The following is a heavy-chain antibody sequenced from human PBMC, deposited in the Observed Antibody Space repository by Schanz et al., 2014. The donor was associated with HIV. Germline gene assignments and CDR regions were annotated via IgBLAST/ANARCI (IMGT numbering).Heavy chain of an antibody. J-gene: IGHJ6*02. V-gene: IGHV3-33*08. CDR1: GFTFSSYG. Sequence: QVQLVESGGGVVQPGRSLRLSCAASGFTFSSYGMHWVRQAPGKGLEWVAVTWYDGSNKYYADSVKGRFTISRDNSKNTLFLQMNSLRAEDTAVYFCAQDLVPGSYGLMQVWGQGTTVTVSS. CDR2: TWYDGSNK. CDR3: AQDLVPGSYGLMQV. D-gene: IGHD5-18*01.